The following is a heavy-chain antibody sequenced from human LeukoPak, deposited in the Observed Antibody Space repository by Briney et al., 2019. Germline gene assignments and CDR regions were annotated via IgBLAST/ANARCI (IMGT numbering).Heavy chain of an antibody. CDR3: TKDAGVGSSSPSFYFYMDA. V-gene: IGHV3-9*01. Sequence: GGSLRLSCAASGFNFVDYGMHWVRQAPGKGLEWVSSVNWNSGSTAYADSVKGRFTVSRDNAKKSVYLQMDSLRPDNTALYYCTKDAGVGSSSPSFYFYMDAWGKGTTVSVSS. D-gene: IGHD6-6*01. CDR2: VNWNSGST. CDR1: GFNFVDYG. J-gene: IGHJ6*03.